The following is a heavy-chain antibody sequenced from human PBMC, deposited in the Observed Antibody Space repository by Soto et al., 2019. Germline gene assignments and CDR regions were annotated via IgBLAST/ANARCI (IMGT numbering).Heavy chain of an antibody. CDR2: FGIAGDT. Sequence: GGYLRLSCAASGFTFTNYDMHWVRQAPGKGLEWVSVFGIAGDTYYSGSVKGRFTISRDTAKNSLYLQMNSLRAGDTAVYYCARTVAGTYFDSWGQGT. V-gene: IGHV3-13*04. D-gene: IGHD6-19*01. CDR3: ARTVAGTYFDS. CDR1: GFTFTNYD. J-gene: IGHJ4*02.